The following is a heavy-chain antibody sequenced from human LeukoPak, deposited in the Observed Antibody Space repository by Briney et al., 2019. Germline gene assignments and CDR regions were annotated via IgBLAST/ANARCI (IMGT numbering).Heavy chain of an antibody. V-gene: IGHV3-15*01. CDR1: GVTFSNSW. D-gene: IGHD1-26*01. CDR3: TTGESMVGSTIHIRWAD. CDR2: IKSKTAGGTI. J-gene: IGHJ4*02. Sequence: PGGSLRLSCAASGVTFSNSWMTWVRQAPGKGLEWVGGIKSKTAGGTIDYAAPVKGRFTISRDDSKNTLYLQMNSLKTEDTAVYYCTTGESMVGSTIHIRWADWGQGTLVTVSS.